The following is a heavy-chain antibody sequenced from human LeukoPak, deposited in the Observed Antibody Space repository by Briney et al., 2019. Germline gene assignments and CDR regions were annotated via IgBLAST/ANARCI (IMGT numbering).Heavy chain of an antibody. CDR3: ARAAWHPYYYDSSGYSPLIAFDI. CDR1: GGIFSSYA. J-gene: IGHJ3*02. D-gene: IGHD3-22*01. Sequence: VSVKVSCKASGGIFSSYAISWVRQAPGQRLEWMGWINAANGNAKYSQEFQGRVTITRDTSASTAYMELSSLRSEDMAVYYYARAAWHPYYYDSSGYSPLIAFDIWGQGTMVTVSS. CDR2: INAANGNA. V-gene: IGHV1-3*03.